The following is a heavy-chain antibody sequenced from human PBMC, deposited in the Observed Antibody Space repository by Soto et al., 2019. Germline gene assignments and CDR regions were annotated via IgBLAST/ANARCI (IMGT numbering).Heavy chain of an antibody. CDR1: GYTFTGYY. Sequence: GASVKVSCKASGYTFTGYYMHWLRRAPGQGLEWMGWINPNTGGTNYAQKFQGRATMTRDTSISTGYMELTRLRSDDTAVYYCATRGYCGGDCFSYWGQGTLVTVSS. D-gene: IGHD2-21*02. CDR2: INPNTGGT. V-gene: IGHV1-2*02. J-gene: IGHJ4*02. CDR3: ATRGYCGGDCFSY.